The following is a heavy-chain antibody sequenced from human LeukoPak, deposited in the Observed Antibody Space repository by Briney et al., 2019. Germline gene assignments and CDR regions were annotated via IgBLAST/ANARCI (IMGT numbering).Heavy chain of an antibody. D-gene: IGHD3-22*01. J-gene: IGHJ4*02. V-gene: IGHV3-15*01. CDR3: TVGYYYDSGAYYY. CDR2: IKSKTDGGTT. Sequence: GGSLRLSCAASGFTFSNAWMTWVRQAPGKGLEWVGRIKSKTDGGTTDCAAPVKGRFTISRDDSKNTLYLQMNSLKTEDTAVYYCTVGYYYDSGAYYYWGRGTLVTVSS. CDR1: GFTFSNAW.